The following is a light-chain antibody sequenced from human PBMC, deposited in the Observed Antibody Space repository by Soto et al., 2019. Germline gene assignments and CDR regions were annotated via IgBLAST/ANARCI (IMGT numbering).Light chain of an antibody. V-gene: IGKV3-15*01. Sequence: DIVMTQSPGTLSVSPGERPTLSCRASESVSVNLAWYQQKPGQAPRLLIYGVSTRATGIPARFSGSGSGTEFTLTLSRLEPEDFAMYYCHQYDGAPYTFGQGTKLEIK. CDR3: HQYDGAPYT. J-gene: IGKJ2*01. CDR1: ESVSVN. CDR2: GVS.